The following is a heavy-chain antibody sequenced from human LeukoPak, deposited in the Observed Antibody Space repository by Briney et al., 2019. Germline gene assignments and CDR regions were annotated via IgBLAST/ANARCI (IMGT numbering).Heavy chain of an antibody. J-gene: IGHJ4*02. V-gene: IGHV3-7*01. CDR2: IKQDGSEK. Sequence: PGGSLRLSCAASGFTFSNAWMSWVRQAPGKGLEWVANIKQDGSEKYYVDSVKGRFTISRDNAKNSLYLQMNSLRAEDTAVYYCARDSAVAGTHYWGQGTLVTVSS. CDR3: ARDSAVAGTHY. CDR1: GFTFSNAW. D-gene: IGHD6-19*01.